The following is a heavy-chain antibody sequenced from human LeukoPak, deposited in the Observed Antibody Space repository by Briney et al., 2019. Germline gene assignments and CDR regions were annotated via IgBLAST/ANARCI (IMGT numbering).Heavy chain of an antibody. J-gene: IGHJ6*03. D-gene: IGHD1-26*01. CDR1: VGTLSSYA. CDR2: IIPIFGTA. V-gene: IGHV1-69*01. Sequence: ASVKVSCKASVGTLSSYAIRWVRQPPGQGLEWMGGIIPIFGTANYAQKFQGRVTITADESTSTAYVELSSLRSEDTAVYYCAVFPRCGSSLYYYYYYMDVWGKGTTVTVSS. CDR3: AVFPRCGSSLYYYYYYMDV.